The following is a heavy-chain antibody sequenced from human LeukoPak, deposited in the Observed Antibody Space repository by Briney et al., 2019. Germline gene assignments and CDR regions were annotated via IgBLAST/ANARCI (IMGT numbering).Heavy chain of an antibody. D-gene: IGHD2-15*01. CDR1: GGSFSGHF. CDR2: IIHGGTT. V-gene: IGHV4-34*12. Sequence: PSETLSLTCAVCGGSFSGHFWSWIRHPPGKGLEWIGEIIHGGTTNYNPSLKSRVTISVDTSKNQFSLKVRSVTAADTAVYYCARSCPGGTCPIDYWGQGNLVTVSS. CDR3: ARSCPGGTCPIDY. J-gene: IGHJ4*02.